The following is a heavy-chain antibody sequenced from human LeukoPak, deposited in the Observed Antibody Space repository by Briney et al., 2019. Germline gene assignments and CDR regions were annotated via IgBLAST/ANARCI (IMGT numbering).Heavy chain of an antibody. D-gene: IGHD2-2*01. Sequence: GGSLRLSCAASGFTFSDYYMSWVRQAPGKGLEWVSRISSSGRTIYYADSVKGRFTISSDNAKNSLYLQMNSLRAEDTAVYYCARPDCSSTSCYEFDSWGQGTLVTVSS. CDR3: ARPDCSSTSCYEFDS. V-gene: IGHV3-11*04. CDR1: GFTFSDYY. J-gene: IGHJ4*02. CDR2: ISSSGRTI.